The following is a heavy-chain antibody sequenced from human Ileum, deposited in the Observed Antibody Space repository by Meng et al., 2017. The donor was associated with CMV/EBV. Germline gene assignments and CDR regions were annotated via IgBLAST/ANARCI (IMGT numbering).Heavy chain of an antibody. CDR2: INHSGST. CDR1: SFSGYY. V-gene: IGHV4-34*01. Sequence: SFSGYYWSWIRQPPGKGLEWIGEINHSGSTNYNPSLKSRVTISVDTSKNQFSLKLSSVTAADTAVYYCARGLLIVVVPAADGYWYFDLWGRGTLVTVSS. J-gene: IGHJ2*01. D-gene: IGHD2-2*01. CDR3: ARGLLIVVVPAADGYWYFDL.